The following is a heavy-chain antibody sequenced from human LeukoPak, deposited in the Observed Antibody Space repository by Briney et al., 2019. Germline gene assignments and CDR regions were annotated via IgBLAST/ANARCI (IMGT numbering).Heavy chain of an antibody. CDR1: GGTFSSYA. V-gene: IGHV1-69*13. CDR3: ARDKAVAGTFSPIDY. D-gene: IGHD6-19*01. Sequence: SVKVSCKASGGTFSSYAISWVRQAPGQGLEWMGGIIPIFGTANYAQKFQGRVTITADESTSTAYMELSSLRSEDTAVYYCARDKAVAGTFSPIDYWGQGTLVTVSS. J-gene: IGHJ4*02. CDR2: IIPIFGTA.